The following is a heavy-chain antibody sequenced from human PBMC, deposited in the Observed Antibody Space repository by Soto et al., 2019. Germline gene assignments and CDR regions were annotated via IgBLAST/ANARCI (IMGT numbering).Heavy chain of an antibody. Sequence: PGGSLRLSCAASGFTISRNWMTWVRQAPGKELEWVASIKKDGSEQYYVDSVKGRFTISRDNAENSLFLQLNSLRAEDTAVYSCVISHDFWTGFYSYVDVWGKGTTVTVSS. CDR2: IKKDGSEQ. V-gene: IGHV3-7*01. D-gene: IGHD3-3*01. CDR3: VISHDFWTGFYSYVDV. J-gene: IGHJ6*03. CDR1: GFTISRNW.